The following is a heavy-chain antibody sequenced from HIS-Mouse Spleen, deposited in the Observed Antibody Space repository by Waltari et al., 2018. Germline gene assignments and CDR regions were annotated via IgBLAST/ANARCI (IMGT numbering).Heavy chain of an antibody. J-gene: IGHJ3*02. V-gene: IGHV3-74*01. CDR3: ARDLELDAFDI. Sequence: EVQLVESGGGLVQPGGSLRLSCAASVFPFSSCWMHWVRQAPGKGLVWVSRINSDGSSTSYADSVKGRFTISRDNAKNTLYLQMNSLRAEDTAVYYCARDLELDAFDIWGQGTMVTVSS. CDR1: VFPFSSCW. CDR2: INSDGSST. D-gene: IGHD1-1*01.